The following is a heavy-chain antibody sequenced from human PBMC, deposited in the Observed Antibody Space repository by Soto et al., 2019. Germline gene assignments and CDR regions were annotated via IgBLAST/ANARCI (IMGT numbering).Heavy chain of an antibody. CDR2: IYYSGST. CDR1: GGSISSSSYY. Sequence: PSETLSLTCTVSGGSISSSSYYWGWIRQPPGKGLEWIGNIYYSGSTNYNPSLKSRFTISADTSKNQFSLKLSSVTAADTAVYYCARDRWFDPWGQGTLVTV. V-gene: IGHV4-39*07. CDR3: ARDRWFDP. J-gene: IGHJ5*02.